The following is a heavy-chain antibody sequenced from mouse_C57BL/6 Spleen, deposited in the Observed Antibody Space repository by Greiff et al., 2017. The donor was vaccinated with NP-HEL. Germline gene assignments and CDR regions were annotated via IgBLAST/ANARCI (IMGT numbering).Heavy chain of an antibody. CDR2: INYDGSST. D-gene: IGHD4-1*01. CDR3: ARDWDGSFDY. V-gene: IGHV5-16*01. J-gene: IGHJ2*01. Sequence: EVQRVESEGGLVQPGSSMKLSCTASGFTFSDYYMAWVRQVPEKGLEWVANINYDGSSTYYLDSLKSRFIISRDNAKNILYLQMSSLKSEDTATYYCARDWDGSFDYWGQGTTLTVSS. CDR1: GFTFSDYY.